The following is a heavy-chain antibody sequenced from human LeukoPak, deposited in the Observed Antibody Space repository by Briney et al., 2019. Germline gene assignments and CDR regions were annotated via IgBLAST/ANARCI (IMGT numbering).Heavy chain of an antibody. V-gene: IGHV1-69*04. CDR1: GGTFSSYA. Sequence: ASVKVSCKASGGTFSSYAISLVRQAPGQGLEWMGRIIPILGIANYAQKFQGRVTITADKSTSTAYMELSSLRSEDTAVYYCAREPDSSGWYDYFDYWGQGTLVTVSS. D-gene: IGHD6-19*01. J-gene: IGHJ4*02. CDR2: IIPILGIA. CDR3: AREPDSSGWYDYFDY.